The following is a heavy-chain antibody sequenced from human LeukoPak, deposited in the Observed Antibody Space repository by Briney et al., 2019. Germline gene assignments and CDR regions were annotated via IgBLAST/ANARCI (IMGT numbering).Heavy chain of an antibody. CDR2: ISYDGSNK. Sequence: GGSLSLFCAASGFTFSSYAMHWVRQAPGKGLEWVAVISYDGSNKYYADSVKGRFTISRDNSKNTLYLQMNSLRAEDTAVYYCARGPPPDPLITGTPGAKFDYWGQGTLVTVSS. CDR1: GFTFSSYA. V-gene: IGHV3-30-3*01. J-gene: IGHJ4*02. D-gene: IGHD1-20*01. CDR3: ARGPPPDPLITGTPGAKFDY.